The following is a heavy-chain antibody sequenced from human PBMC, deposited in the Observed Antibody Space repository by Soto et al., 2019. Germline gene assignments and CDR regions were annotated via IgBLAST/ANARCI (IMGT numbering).Heavy chain of an antibody. CDR2: IKSKTDGGTT. D-gene: IGHD3-22*01. Sequence: GGSLRLSCAASGFTFSNAWMNWVRQAPGKGLEWVGRIKSKTDGGTTDYAEPVKGRFTISRDDSKNTLYLQMNSLKTEDPAVYYCTTDRTFSSGYYYYYYGMDVWGQGTTVTVSS. V-gene: IGHV3-15*07. J-gene: IGHJ6*02. CDR3: TTDRTFSSGYYYYYYGMDV. CDR1: GFTFSNAW.